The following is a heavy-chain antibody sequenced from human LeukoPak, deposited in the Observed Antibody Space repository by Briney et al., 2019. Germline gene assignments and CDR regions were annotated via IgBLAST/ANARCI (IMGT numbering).Heavy chain of an antibody. D-gene: IGHD4-17*01. Sequence: PGGSPRLSCAASGFTFSNAWMSWVRQAPGKGLEWVGRIKRKTDGGTTDYAAPVKGRFTISRDDSKNTLYLQMNSLKTEDTAVYYCTTLYDYGDYYFDFWGQGTLVTVSS. CDR3: TTLYDYGDYYFDF. CDR1: GFTFSNAW. V-gene: IGHV3-15*01. J-gene: IGHJ4*02. CDR2: IKRKTDGGTT.